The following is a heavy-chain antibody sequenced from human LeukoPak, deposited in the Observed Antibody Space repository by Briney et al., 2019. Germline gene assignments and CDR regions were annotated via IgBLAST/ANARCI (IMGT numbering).Heavy chain of an antibody. D-gene: IGHD3-10*01. J-gene: IGHJ4*02. V-gene: IGHV3-23*01. CDR3: AKGFYHYFGSGSYTLDF. CDR2: ISGSGGST. Sequence: PGGSLRLSCAASGFTFSSYAMSWVRQAPGKGLEWVSAISGSGGSTYYADSVKGRFTISRDNSKNTLYLQMNSLRAEDTAVYYCAKGFYHYFGSGSYTLDFWGQGTQVTVSS. CDR1: GFTFSSYA.